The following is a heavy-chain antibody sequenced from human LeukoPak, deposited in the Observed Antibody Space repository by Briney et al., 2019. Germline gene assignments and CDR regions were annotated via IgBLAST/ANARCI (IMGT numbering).Heavy chain of an antibody. V-gene: IGHV4-59*01. CDR3: ASHRRSHGSEY. CDR2: VYYSGST. D-gene: IGHD3-10*01. J-gene: IGHJ4*02. CDR1: GGSFEHYF. Sequence: PSENLSLTCTVSGGSFEHYFWSWIRQPPGKGLEWIGYVYYSGSTDYSPSLKSRLTISADTSKNQFSLKLSSVTAADTAVYYCASHRRSHGSEYWGQGTLVTVSS.